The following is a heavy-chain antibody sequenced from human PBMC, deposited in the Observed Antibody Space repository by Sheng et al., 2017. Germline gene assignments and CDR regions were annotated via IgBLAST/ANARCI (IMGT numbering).Heavy chain of an antibody. CDR1: GGSISSSSYY. Sequence: QLQLQESGPGLVKPSETLSLTCTVSGGSISSSSYYWGWIRQPPGKGLEWIGSIYYSGSTYYNPSLKSRVTISVDTSKNQFSLKPSSVTAADTAVYYCARYYYDDSGFDYWGQGTLVTVSS. V-gene: IGHV4-39*07. CDR2: IYYSGST. CDR3: ARYYYDDSGFDY. J-gene: IGHJ4*02. D-gene: IGHD3-22*01.